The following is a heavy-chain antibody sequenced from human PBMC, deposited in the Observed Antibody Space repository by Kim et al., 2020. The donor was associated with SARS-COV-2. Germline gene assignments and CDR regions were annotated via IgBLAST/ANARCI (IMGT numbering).Heavy chain of an antibody. Sequence: GGSLRLSCAASGFTFSSYSMNWVRQAPGKGLEWVSYISSSSSTIYYADSVKGRFTISRDNAKNSLYLQMNSLRAEDTAVYYCASQEDRYCSSTSCYEYYYGMDVWGEGTTAAVSS. D-gene: IGHD2-2*01. V-gene: IGHV3-48*04. CDR2: ISSSSSTI. J-gene: IGHJ6*04. CDR3: ASQEDRYCSSTSCYEYYYGMDV. CDR1: GFTFSSYS.